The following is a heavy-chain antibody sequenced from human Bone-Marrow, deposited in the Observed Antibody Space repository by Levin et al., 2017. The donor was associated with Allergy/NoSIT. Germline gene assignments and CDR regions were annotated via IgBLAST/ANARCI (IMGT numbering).Heavy chain of an antibody. CDR3: ARATVTTFGYWFDP. J-gene: IGHJ5*02. CDR1: GGSINAYH. D-gene: IGHD4-17*01. CDR2: ISYSGTT. V-gene: IGHV4-59*01. Sequence: SETLSLTCTVSGGSINAYHWSWIRQPPGKGLEWIGYISYSGTTYYNPSLKSRVTISVGTSKKHFSLKLTSVTASDTAVYYCARATVTTFGYWFDPWGQGTLVSVSS.